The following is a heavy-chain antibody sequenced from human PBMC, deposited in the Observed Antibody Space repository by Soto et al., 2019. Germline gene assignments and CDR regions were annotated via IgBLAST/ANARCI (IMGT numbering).Heavy chain of an antibody. V-gene: IGHV4-34*01. Sequence: SETLSLTCAVDGGSLSAYYWSWIRQPPGKGLEWIGEINPSGTTNYNPSLKSRVTISVDTSNNQFSLKLSSVTAAATAVYHCALAPAAHILHWGQGTLVTVSS. CDR2: INPSGTT. D-gene: IGHD2-2*01. CDR1: GGSLSAYY. CDR3: ALAPAAHILH. J-gene: IGHJ1*01.